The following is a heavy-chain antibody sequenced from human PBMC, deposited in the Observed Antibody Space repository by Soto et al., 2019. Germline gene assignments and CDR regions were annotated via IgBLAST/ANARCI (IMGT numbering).Heavy chain of an antibody. CDR2: IYYSGST. J-gene: IGHJ5*02. V-gene: IGHV4-39*01. D-gene: IGHD3-3*01. Sequence: SETLSLTCTVSGGSISSSSYYWGWIRQPPGKGLEWIGSIYYSGSTYYNPSLKSRVTISVDTSKNQFSLKLSSVTAADTAVYYCARLNYDFWSGYYNWFDPWGQGTLVTVSS. CDR1: GGSISSSSYY. CDR3: ARLNYDFWSGYYNWFDP.